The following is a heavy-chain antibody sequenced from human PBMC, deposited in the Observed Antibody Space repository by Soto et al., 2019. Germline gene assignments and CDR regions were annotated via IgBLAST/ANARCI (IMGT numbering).Heavy chain of an antibody. V-gene: IGHV3-48*04. CDR3: ARDLDWAFDN. CDR1: GFAFSTYS. J-gene: IGHJ5*02. CDR2: ISGDPRTV. Sequence: PGGSLRLSCAASGFAFSTYSMNWVRQAPGKGLEWISYISGDPRTVDYADSVKGRFTISRDNADNSVFLQMNSLRVADTAVYYCARDLDWAFDNWGQGTLVTVSS. D-gene: IGHD2-21*01.